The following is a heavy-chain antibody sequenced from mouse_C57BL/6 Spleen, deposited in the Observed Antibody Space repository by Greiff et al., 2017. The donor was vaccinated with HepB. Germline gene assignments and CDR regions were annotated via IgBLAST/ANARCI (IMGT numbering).Heavy chain of an antibody. J-gene: IGHJ3*01. D-gene: IGHD2-1*01. Sequence: VQLQQPGAELVRPGSSVKLSCKASGYTFTSYWMDWVKQRPGQGLEWIGNIYPSDSETHYNQKFKDKATLTVDKSSSTAYMQLSSLTSEDSAVYDCAREGGNYGAWFAYWGQGTLVTVSA. CDR3: AREGGNYGAWFAY. V-gene: IGHV1-61*01. CDR2: IYPSDSET. CDR1: GYTFTSYW.